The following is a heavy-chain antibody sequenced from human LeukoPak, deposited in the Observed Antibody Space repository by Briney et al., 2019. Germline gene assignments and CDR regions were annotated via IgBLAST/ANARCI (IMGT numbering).Heavy chain of an antibody. CDR3: ARLGGNFDY. J-gene: IGHJ4*02. CDR1: GGSFSGYF. V-gene: IGHV4-34*01. D-gene: IGHD1-14*01. Sequence: SETLSLTCAVYGGSFSGYFWSWIRQPPGKGLEWIGEINHSRSTSYNPSLKSRVTISVDTSKNQFSLKLSSVTAADTAVYYCARLGGNFDYWGQGTLVTVSS. CDR2: INHSRST.